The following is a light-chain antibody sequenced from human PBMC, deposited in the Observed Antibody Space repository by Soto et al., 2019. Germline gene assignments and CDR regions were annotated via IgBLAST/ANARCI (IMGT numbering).Light chain of an antibody. J-gene: IGKJ1*01. CDR3: QQYGSSRT. CDR1: QSVSSSY. V-gene: IGKV3-20*01. CDR2: GAS. Sequence: EIVLTQSPGTLSLSPGERATLSCRASQSVSSSYLAWYQQKPGQAPRLLIYGASSRATGIQDRFSGSGSGTDFPLTISRLEPEDFAVYYFQQYGSSRTFGQGTKVEIK.